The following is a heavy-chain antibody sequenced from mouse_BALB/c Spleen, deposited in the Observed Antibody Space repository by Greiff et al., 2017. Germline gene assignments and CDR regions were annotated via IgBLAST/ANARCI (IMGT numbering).Heavy chain of an antibody. CDR1: GFTFSSYA. CDR3: AREDGKRPWFAY. D-gene: IGHD2-1*01. J-gene: IGHJ3*01. CDR2: ISSGGSYT. V-gene: IGHV5-9-4*01. Sequence: DVHLVESGGGLVKPGGSLKLSCAASGFTFSSYAMSWVRQSPEKRLEWVAEISSGGSYTYYPDTVTGRFTISRDNAKNTLYLEMSSLRSEDTAMYYCAREDGKRPWFAYWGQGTLVTVSA.